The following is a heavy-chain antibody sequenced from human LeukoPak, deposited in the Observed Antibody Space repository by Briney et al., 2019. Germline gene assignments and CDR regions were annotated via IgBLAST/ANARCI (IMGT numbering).Heavy chain of an antibody. CDR2: LWYDGSNK. CDR3: AKDMTEGVLSMDV. J-gene: IGHJ6*02. D-gene: IGHD2-8*01. CDR1: GFNFSSYG. Sequence: QPGRSLRLSCVASGFNFSSYGMHWVRQAPGKGLEWVALLWYDGSNKYSADSVKGRFTFSRDNSKNTLYLQMNSLRADDAAEYHCAKDMTEGVLSMDVWGQGTTVTVSS. V-gene: IGHV3-33*06.